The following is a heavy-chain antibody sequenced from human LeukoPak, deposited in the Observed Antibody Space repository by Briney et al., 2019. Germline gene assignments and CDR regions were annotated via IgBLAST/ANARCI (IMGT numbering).Heavy chain of an antibody. D-gene: IGHD5-12*01. CDR1: GFTFSNYW. V-gene: IGHV3-7*01. CDR2: INQDRSEE. Sequence: GGSLRLSCAASGFTFSNYWMTWVRQAPGKGLEWVAHINQDRSEEHYMDSVKARFTISRDNAKNSLSLQMNSLRAEDTAVYYCVRDGGVSGYDLLDYWGQGTLVTVSS. J-gene: IGHJ4*02. CDR3: VRDGGVSGYDLLDY.